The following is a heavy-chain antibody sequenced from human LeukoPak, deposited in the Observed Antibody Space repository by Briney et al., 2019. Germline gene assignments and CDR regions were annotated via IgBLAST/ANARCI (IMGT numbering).Heavy chain of an antibody. CDR2: INHSGST. CDR1: SGSFSGYS. CDR3: ARNHTGYFDP. V-gene: IGHV4-34*01. J-gene: IGHJ5*02. Sequence: PSETLSLTSAVSSGSFSGYSWSWIRQPPGKGLEWIGEINHSGSTNYSPSLKSRVTISADTSSSQFSLSLSSVTAADTAVYYCARNHTGYFDPWGQGTLVTVSS. D-gene: IGHD5-18*01.